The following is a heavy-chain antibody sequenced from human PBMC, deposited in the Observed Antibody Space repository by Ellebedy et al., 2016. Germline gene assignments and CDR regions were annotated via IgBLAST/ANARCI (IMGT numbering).Heavy chain of an antibody. Sequence: SETLSLXXAVSGGSISSGGYYWSWIRQHPGKGLEWIGYIYYSGSTYYNPSLKSRVTISVDTSKNQFSLKLSSVTAADTAVYYCARGGVTMVYNWFDPWGQGTLVTVSS. D-gene: IGHD3-10*01. J-gene: IGHJ5*02. CDR2: IYYSGST. CDR1: GGSISSGGYY. CDR3: ARGGVTMVYNWFDP. V-gene: IGHV4-31*11.